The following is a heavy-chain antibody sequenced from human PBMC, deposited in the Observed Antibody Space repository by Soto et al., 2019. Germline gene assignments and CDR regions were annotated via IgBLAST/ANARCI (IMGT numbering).Heavy chain of an antibody. D-gene: IGHD3-22*01. CDR3: AGYYDSSGYYVWWFDY. CDR2: ISGSGGST. Sequence: GGSLRLSCAASGFTFSSYAMSWVRQAPGKGLEWVSAISGSGGSTYYADSVKGRSTISRDNSKTTLYLQMNSLRAEDTAVYYCAGYYDSSGYYVWWFDYWGQVTLFTVP. CDR1: GFTFSSYA. J-gene: IGHJ4*02. V-gene: IGHV3-23*01.